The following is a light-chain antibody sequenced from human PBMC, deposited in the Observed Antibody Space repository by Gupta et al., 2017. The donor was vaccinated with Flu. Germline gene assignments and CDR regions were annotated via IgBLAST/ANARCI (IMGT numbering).Light chain of an antibody. CDR3: MRSIHPFT. Sequence: VPLGQAASISCSSSPRLVYNNGITYLSWFQQRPGQPPRRLIYEVSNRDSGVPDRFSGSGSVTDFTLKSSRVEAEDVGVYYCMRSIHPFTFGQGTKVDI. V-gene: IGKV2-30*01. CDR2: EVS. CDR1: PRLVYNNGITY. J-gene: IGKJ2*01.